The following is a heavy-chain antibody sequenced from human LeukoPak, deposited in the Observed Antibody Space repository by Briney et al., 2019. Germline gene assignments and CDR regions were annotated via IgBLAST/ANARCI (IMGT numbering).Heavy chain of an antibody. J-gene: IGHJ6*02. Sequence: PSETLSLTCAVYGGSFSGYYWSWIRQPPGKGLEWIGYIYYSGSTNYNPSLKSRVTISVDTSKNQFSLKLSSVTAADTAVYYCASFSIFPGMDVWGQGTTVTVSS. D-gene: IGHD3-3*01. V-gene: IGHV4-59*08. CDR2: IYYSGST. CDR3: ASFSIFPGMDV. CDR1: GGSFSGYY.